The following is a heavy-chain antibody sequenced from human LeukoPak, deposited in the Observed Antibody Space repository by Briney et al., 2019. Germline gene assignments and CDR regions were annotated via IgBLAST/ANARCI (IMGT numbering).Heavy chain of an antibody. CDR3: ARGKMRGDSSRPTFDY. CDR2: INPNSGGT. CDR1: GYTFTGYY. Sequence: ASVKVSCKASGYTFTGYYMHWVRQAPGQGLEWMGRINPNSGGTNYAQKFQGRVTITRDTSISTAYMELSRLRSDDTAVYYCARGKMRGDSSRPTFDYWGQGTLVTVSS. J-gene: IGHJ4*02. D-gene: IGHD3-16*01. V-gene: IGHV1-2*06.